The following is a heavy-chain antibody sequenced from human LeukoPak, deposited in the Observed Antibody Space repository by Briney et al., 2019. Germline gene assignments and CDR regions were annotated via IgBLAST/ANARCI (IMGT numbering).Heavy chain of an antibody. Sequence: GGSLRLSCAASGFTFSSYGMSWVRQAPGKGLEWVSGISVSGGGTYYADSVKGRFTISRDNSKNTLYLQMNSLRAEDTAVYYCARHDWFDPWGQGTLVTVSS. V-gene: IGHV3-23*01. CDR3: ARHDWFDP. J-gene: IGHJ5*02. CDR1: GFTFSSYG. D-gene: IGHD3-3*01. CDR2: ISVSGGGT.